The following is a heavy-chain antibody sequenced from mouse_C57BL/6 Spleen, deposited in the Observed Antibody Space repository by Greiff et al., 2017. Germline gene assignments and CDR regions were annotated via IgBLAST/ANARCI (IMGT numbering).Heavy chain of an antibody. Sequence: EVQLVESGGGLVKPGGSLKLSCAASGFTFSDYGMHWVRQAPETGLEWVAYISSGSSTIYYADPVKGRFTISRDNAKNTLLLQMTSLRSEDTAMYYCARGAYYSNYNYAMDYWGQGTSVTVSS. V-gene: IGHV5-17*01. D-gene: IGHD2-5*01. J-gene: IGHJ4*01. CDR1: GFTFSDYG. CDR3: ARGAYYSNYNYAMDY. CDR2: ISSGSSTI.